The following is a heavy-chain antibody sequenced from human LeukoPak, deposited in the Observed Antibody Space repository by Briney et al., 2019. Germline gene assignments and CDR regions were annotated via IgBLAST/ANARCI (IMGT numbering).Heavy chain of an antibody. D-gene: IGHD4-23*01. J-gene: IGHJ4*02. V-gene: IGHV3-30*18. CDR2: ISYDGSNK. CDR1: GFTVSSYD. Sequence: PGGSLRLSCAASGFTVSSYDMHWVRQAPGKGLEWVAVISYDGSNKYYADSVKGRFTISRDNSKNTLYLQMNSLRVEDTAVYYCAKQPYYGGNSLLVYYFDYWGQGTLVTVSS. CDR3: AKQPYYGGNSLLVYYFDY.